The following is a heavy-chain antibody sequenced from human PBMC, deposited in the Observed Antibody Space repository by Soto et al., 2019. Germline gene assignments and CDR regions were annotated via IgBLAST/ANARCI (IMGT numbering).Heavy chain of an antibody. CDR2: IRSKANSYAT. V-gene: IGHV3-73*01. CDR1: GFTFSNYG. Sequence: GGSLRLSCAASGFTFSNYGMSWVRQASGKGLEWVGRIRSKANSYATAYAASVKGRFTISRDDSKNTAYLQMNSLKTEDTAVYYCTRQRGTAMVTNWFDPWGQGTLVTVSS. D-gene: IGHD5-18*01. J-gene: IGHJ5*02. CDR3: TRQRGTAMVTNWFDP.